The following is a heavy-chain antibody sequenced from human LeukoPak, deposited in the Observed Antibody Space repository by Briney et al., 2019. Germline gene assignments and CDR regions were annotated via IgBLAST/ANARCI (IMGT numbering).Heavy chain of an antibody. CDR2: ISSSSSYI. D-gene: IGHD3-22*01. V-gene: IGHV3-21*01. J-gene: IGHJ3*02. CDR1: GFTFSSYS. Sequence: KAGGSLRLSCAATGFTFSSYSMTWVRQAPGKGLEWVSSISSSSSYIYYADSVKGRFTISRDNAKNSLYLQMNSLRAEDTAVYYCARLVTMIVVVHAFDIWGQGTMVTVSS. CDR3: ARLVTMIVVVHAFDI.